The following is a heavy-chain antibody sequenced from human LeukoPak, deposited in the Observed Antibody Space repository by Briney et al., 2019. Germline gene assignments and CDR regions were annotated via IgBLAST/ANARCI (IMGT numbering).Heavy chain of an antibody. CDR1: GFSFNTHG. V-gene: IGHV3-33*01. CDR3: ARGGPEWPLDY. Sequence: GRSLRLSCAASGFSFNTHGMLWVRQAPGKGLECVAVIWYDGSNTYYADSVKGRFTISRDNSKNTLYLQMNSLRAEDRAVYYCARGGPEWPLDYWGQGTLVTVSS. D-gene: IGHD3-3*01. J-gene: IGHJ4*02. CDR2: IWYDGSNT.